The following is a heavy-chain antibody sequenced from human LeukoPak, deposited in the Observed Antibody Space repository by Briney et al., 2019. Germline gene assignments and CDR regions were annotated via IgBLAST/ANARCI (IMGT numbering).Heavy chain of an antibody. V-gene: IGHV3-21*01. CDR2: ITSSSSYI. Sequence: PGGSLRLSCAASGFSFGSYTMNWVRQAPGKGLEWVSCITSSSSYIYYADSVKGRFTISRDNAKNSLYLQMNSLRAEDTAVYYCARSGSSYYLDYWGQGTLVTVSS. J-gene: IGHJ4*02. CDR3: ARSGSSYYLDY. CDR1: GFSFGSYT.